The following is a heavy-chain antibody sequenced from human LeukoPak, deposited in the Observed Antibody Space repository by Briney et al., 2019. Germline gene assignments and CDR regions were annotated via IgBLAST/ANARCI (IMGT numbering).Heavy chain of an antibody. D-gene: IGHD1-14*01. CDR1: RFTFSSFS. V-gene: IGHV3-74*01. CDR3: ISSNPSFDY. CDR2: VNSDGSST. J-gene: IGHJ4*02. Sequence: AGGSLRLSCAASRFTFSSFSMHWVRQAPGKGLVWVSRVNSDGSSTRYADSVKGRFTISRDDAKNTLYLQMNSLRAEDTAVYYCISSNPSFDYWGQGTLVTVSS.